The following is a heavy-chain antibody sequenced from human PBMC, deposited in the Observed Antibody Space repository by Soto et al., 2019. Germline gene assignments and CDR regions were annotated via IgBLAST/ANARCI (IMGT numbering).Heavy chain of an antibody. CDR3: AKGPYSSATTFLDP. D-gene: IGHD6-25*01. J-gene: IGHJ5*02. CDR2: ISYDGSYK. CDR1: GFTFSSYG. Sequence: QVQLVESGGGVVQPGRSLRRSCAASGFTFSSYGMHWVRQAPGKGLDGVAVISYDGSYKYYAYSVKGRFTISSDNSTNTMYLQMNSLRAEDTAVYYCAKGPYSSATTFLDPWGQGTLVTVSS. V-gene: IGHV3-30*18.